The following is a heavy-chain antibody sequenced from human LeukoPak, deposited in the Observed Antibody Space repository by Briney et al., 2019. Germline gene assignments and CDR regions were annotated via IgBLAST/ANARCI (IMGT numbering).Heavy chain of an antibody. CDR1: GFTFSSYS. Sequence: GGSLRLSCAAFGFTFSSYSMNWVRQAPGKGLEWVSSISSSSSYIYYADSVKGRFTISRDNAKNSLYLQMNSLRAEDTAVYYCAVGPNSSGPVDYWGQGTLVTVSS. CDR2: ISSSSSYI. CDR3: AVGPNSSGPVDY. V-gene: IGHV3-21*01. D-gene: IGHD6-19*01. J-gene: IGHJ4*02.